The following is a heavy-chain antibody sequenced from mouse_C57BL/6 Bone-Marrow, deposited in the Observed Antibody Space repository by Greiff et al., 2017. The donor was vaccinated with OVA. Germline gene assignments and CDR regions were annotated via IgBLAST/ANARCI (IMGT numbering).Heavy chain of an antibody. D-gene: IGHD1-1*01. CDR2: LDPENGDT. J-gene: IGHJ3*01. CDR3: TLYYYGSSWFAY. V-gene: IGHV14-4*01. CDR1: GFNIKDDY. Sequence: VHVKQSGAELVRPGASVKLSCTASGFNIKDDYMHWVKPRPEQGLEWIGWLDPENGDTEYASKFQGKATITADTSSNTAYLQLSSLTSEDTAVYYCTLYYYGSSWFAYWGQGTLVTVSA.